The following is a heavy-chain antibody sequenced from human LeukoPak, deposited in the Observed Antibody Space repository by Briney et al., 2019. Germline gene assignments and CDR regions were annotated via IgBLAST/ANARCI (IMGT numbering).Heavy chain of an antibody. V-gene: IGHV3-64*01. D-gene: IGHD6-13*01. CDR1: GFTFSSYA. CDR3: ARDLSRSSWAPFDY. Sequence: PGGSLRLSCAASGFTFSSYAMHWVRQAPGKGLEYVSAISSNGGSTYYANSVKGRFTISRDNSKNTLYLQMGSLRAEDMAVYYCARDLSRSSWAPFDYWGQGTLVTVSS. CDR2: ISSNGGST. J-gene: IGHJ4*02.